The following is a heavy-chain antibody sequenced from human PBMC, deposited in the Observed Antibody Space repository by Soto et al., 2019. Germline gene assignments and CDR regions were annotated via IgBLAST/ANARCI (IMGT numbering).Heavy chain of an antibody. J-gene: IGHJ4*02. CDR1: ESIFTNSG. CDR2: INPTLGTT. Sequence: SVKVSCKASESIFTNSGVTWVRQAPGQGLEWMGGINPTLGTTHYAQRFQGRLTIYADESRTIANMGLSNLTPDDTAVYYCARLRSDCGGGTCSGSFWGQGTLVTVSS. D-gene: IGHD2-15*01. V-gene: IGHV1-69*13. CDR3: ARLRSDCGGGTCSGSF.